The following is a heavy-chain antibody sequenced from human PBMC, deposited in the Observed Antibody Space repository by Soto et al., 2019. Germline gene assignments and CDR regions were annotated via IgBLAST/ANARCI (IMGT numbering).Heavy chain of an antibody. CDR3: AKDQYDFWSGYSHFDY. CDR2: ISGSGGST. J-gene: IGHJ4*02. Sequence: GGSLRLSCAASGFTFSSYAMSWVRQAPGKGLEWVSAISGSGGSTYYADSVKGRFTISRDNSKNTLYLQMNSLRAEDTAVYYCAKDQYDFWSGYSHFDYRGQGTLVTVSS. V-gene: IGHV3-23*01. D-gene: IGHD3-3*01. CDR1: GFTFSSYA.